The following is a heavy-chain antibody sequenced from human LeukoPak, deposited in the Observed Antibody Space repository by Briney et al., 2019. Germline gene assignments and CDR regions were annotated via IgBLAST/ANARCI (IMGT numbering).Heavy chain of an antibody. CDR2: IRYDGSNK. CDR1: GFTFSSYG. CDR3: AKDKTHIAAAGSYY. J-gene: IGHJ4*02. D-gene: IGHD6-13*01. V-gene: IGHV3-30*02. Sequence: PGGSLRLSCAASGFTFSSYGMHWVRQAPGKGLEWVAFIRYDGSNKYYADSVKGRFTISRDNSKNTLYLQMNSLRAEDTAVYYCAKDKTHIAAAGSYYWGQGTLVTVSS.